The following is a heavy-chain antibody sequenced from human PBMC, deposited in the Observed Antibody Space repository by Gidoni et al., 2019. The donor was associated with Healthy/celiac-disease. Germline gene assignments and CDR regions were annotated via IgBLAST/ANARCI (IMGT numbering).Heavy chain of an antibody. CDR1: GGTFSSYA. CDR2: IIPIFGTA. V-gene: IGHV1-69*01. J-gene: IGHJ4*02. D-gene: IGHD7-27*01. CDR3: APNPAPLRLRSPHQPG. Sequence: QVQLVQSGAEVTKPGSSVKVSCKASGGTFSSYAISWVRQAPGQGLEWMGGIIPIFGTANYAQRFKDRVTITADESTSTAYMELSSLRSEDTAVYYCAPNPAPLRLRSPHQPGWGQGTLVTVSS.